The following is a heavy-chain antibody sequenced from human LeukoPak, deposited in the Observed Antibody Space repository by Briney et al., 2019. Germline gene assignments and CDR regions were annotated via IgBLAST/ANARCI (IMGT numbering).Heavy chain of an antibody. J-gene: IGHJ2*01. CDR2: IYSGGST. V-gene: IGHV3-66*01. D-gene: IGHD2/OR15-2a*01. CDR1: GFTVSSNY. CDR3: AKDVVTSLDDWYFDL. Sequence: GGSLRLSCAASGFTVSSNYMSWVRQAPGKGLDWVSVIYSGGSTYYADSVKGRFTISRDNSKNTLYLQMNSLRAEDTAVYYCAKDVVTSLDDWYFDLWGRGTLVTVSS.